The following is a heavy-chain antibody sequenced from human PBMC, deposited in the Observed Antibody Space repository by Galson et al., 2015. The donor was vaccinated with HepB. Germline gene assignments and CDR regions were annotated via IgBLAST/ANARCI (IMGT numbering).Heavy chain of an antibody. V-gene: IGHV4/OR15-8*02. CDR2: ISHDGNT. Sequence: ETLSLTCVVSGDSISGRSWWTWVRQPPGKGLEWIGEISHDGNTKHNPSLKSRVTLLVDDSKNQFSLKLTSVTAADTAVYYCARLASIAPRLDPWGLGTLVTVS. CDR1: GDSISGRSW. D-gene: IGHD6-6*01. J-gene: IGHJ5*02. CDR3: ARLASIAPRLDP.